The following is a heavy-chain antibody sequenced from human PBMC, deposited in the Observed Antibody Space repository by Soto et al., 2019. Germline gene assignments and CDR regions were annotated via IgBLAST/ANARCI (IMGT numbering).Heavy chain of an antibody. Sequence: GGSLRLSCAASGFTFSNYAMSWVRQTPGKGLEWVSAISESGGSTFYAGSVRGRFTISRDNSGNTLYLQMNSLRAEDTAVYFCAKVTVKGPKSQPPSPFPDSWGQGTLVTVSS. CDR1: GFTFSNYA. CDR2: ISESGGST. V-gene: IGHV3-23*01. J-gene: IGHJ4*02. CDR3: AKVTVKGPKSQPPSPFPDS.